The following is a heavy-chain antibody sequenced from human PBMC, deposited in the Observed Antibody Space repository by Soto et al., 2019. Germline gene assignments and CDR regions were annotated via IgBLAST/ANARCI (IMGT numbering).Heavy chain of an antibody. J-gene: IGHJ6*02. CDR1: EFTFNTYW. D-gene: IGHD6-19*01. CDR3: ARDWGTPGRGSAVGYYYHYGMDV. V-gene: IGHV3-7*05. CDR2: IKDDGSEK. Sequence: EVQLVESGGGLVQPGGSLRLSCVASEFTFNTYWMNWVRQAPGRGLEWVANIKDDGSEKNYVESVKGRFTISRDNAKNSRYLHMNSLRGEDTAVYFCARDWGTPGRGSAVGYYYHYGMDVWGQGTTVTVSS.